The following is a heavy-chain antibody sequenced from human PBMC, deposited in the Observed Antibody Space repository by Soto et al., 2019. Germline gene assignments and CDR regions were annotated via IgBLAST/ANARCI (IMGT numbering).Heavy chain of an antibody. CDR3: ARNAMIAVVGWFDP. J-gene: IGHJ5*02. V-gene: IGHV3-30-3*01. CDR2: ISYDGSNK. CDR1: RFTFSSYA. D-gene: IGHD3-22*01. Sequence: QVQLVESGGGVVQPGRSLRLSCAASRFTFSSYAMHWVRQAPGKGLEWVAVISYDGSNKYYADSVKGRFTISRDNSKNTLYLQMNSLRAEDTAVYYCARNAMIAVVGWFDPWGQGTLVTVSS.